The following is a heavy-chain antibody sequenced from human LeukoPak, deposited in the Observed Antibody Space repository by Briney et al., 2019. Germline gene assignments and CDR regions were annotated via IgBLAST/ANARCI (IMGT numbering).Heavy chain of an antibody. V-gene: IGHV5-51*01. CDR3: ARQGSGYSPTYYYYYMDV. CDR1: GYSFTRYW. J-gene: IGHJ6*03. CDR2: IYPGDSDT. D-gene: IGHD5-18*01. Sequence: GESLKISCKGSGYSFTRYWIGWVRQMPGKGLEWMGIIYPGDSDTRYSPSFQGQVTISADKSISTAYLQWSSLKASDTAMYYCARQGSGYSPTYYYYYMDVWGKGTTVTISS.